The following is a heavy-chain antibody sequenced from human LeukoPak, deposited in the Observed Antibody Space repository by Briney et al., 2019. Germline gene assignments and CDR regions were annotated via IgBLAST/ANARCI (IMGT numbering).Heavy chain of an antibody. CDR3: TRARNSYASQTYYYDASDI. CDR1: GFTFSSYD. Sequence: GGSLRLSCAASGFTFSSYDMHWVRQATGKGLEWVSAIGSSGDTYYAGSVKGRFTVSRENAENSLYLQMNSLRAEDTAVYYCTRARNSYASQTYYYDASDIWGQGTMVTVSS. D-gene: IGHD3-10*01. J-gene: IGHJ3*02. CDR2: IGSSGDT. V-gene: IGHV3-13*04.